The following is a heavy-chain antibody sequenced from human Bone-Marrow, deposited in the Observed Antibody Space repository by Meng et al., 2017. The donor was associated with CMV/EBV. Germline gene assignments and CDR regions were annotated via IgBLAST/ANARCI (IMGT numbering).Heavy chain of an antibody. V-gene: IGHV4-59*12. D-gene: IGHD3-3*01. CDR3: ARGRDTIFGVVITGYYFDS. CDR1: GGSISSYY. J-gene: IGHJ4*02. CDR2: IYYSGST. Sequence: SETLSLTCTVSGGSISSYYWSWIRQPPGKGLEWIGYIYYSGSTNYNPSLKSRVGISVDTSKNQFSLRLSSVTAADTAVYYCARGRDTIFGVVITGYYFDSWGRGTLVTVSS.